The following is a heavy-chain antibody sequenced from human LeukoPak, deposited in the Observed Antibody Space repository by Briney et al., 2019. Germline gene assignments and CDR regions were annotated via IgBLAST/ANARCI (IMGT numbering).Heavy chain of an antibody. CDR2: VSNDGSNE. Sequence: GGSLRLSCAASEFTFSTYSMHWVRQAPGKGLEWVAFVSNDGSNEYHANSVKGRFTISRDNPKNTLYPQMNSLRTEDTAVYYCARDPRYSYGYLDYWGQGALVIVSS. CDR1: EFTFSTYS. J-gene: IGHJ4*02. V-gene: IGHV3-30-3*01. CDR3: ARDPRYSYGYLDY. D-gene: IGHD5-18*01.